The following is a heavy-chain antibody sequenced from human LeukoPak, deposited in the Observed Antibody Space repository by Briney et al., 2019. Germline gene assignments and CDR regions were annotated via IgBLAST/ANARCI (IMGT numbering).Heavy chain of an antibody. CDR1: GGSISSGGYY. D-gene: IGHD6-13*01. J-gene: IGHJ3*02. Sequence: SQTLSLTCTVSGGSISSGGYYWSWIRQHPGKGLEWIGYIYYSGSTYYNPSLKSRVTMSVDTSKNQFSLKLSSVTAADTAVYYCATGTPRWYEDAFDIWGQGTMVTVSS. CDR3: ATGTPRWYEDAFDI. V-gene: IGHV4-31*03. CDR2: IYYSGST.